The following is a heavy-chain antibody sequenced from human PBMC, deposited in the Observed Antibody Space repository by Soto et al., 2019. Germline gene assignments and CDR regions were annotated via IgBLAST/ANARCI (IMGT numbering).Heavy chain of an antibody. J-gene: IGHJ6*03. CDR1: GGSISSGGYY. V-gene: IGHV4-31*03. D-gene: IGHD4-4*01. CDR3: AVGPYSKANYYYYYMDV. CDR2: IYYSGST. Sequence: SETLSLTCTVSGGSISSGGYYWSWIRQHPGKGLEWIGYIYYSGSTYYNPSLKSRVTISVDTSKNQFSLKLSSVTAADTAVYYCAVGPYSKANYYYYYMDVWGKGTTVTVSS.